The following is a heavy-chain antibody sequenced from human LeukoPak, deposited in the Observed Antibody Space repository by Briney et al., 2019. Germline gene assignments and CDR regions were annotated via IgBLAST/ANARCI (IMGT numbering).Heavy chain of an antibody. Sequence: GGSLRLSCAASGFSFIYYNMKWVRQAPGKGLEWVASISSSSSYIYHADSVKGRFTISRDNARNSVYLQMNSLRAEDTAVYYCARDFTYDGYWGQGTLVTVSS. CDR2: ISSSSSYI. D-gene: IGHD2-21*01. CDR3: ARDFTYDGY. CDR1: GFSFIYYN. V-gene: IGHV3-21*01. J-gene: IGHJ4*02.